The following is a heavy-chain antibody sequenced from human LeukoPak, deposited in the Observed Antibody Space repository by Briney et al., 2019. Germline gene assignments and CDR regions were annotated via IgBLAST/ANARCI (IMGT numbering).Heavy chain of an antibody. CDR3: ARAITLEISAFDI. J-gene: IGHJ3*02. CDR1: GYTFTSYY. CDR2: INPSGGST. V-gene: IGHV1-46*01. Sequence: GASVTVSCKASGYTFTSYYMHWVRQAPGQGLEWMGVINPSGGSTSYAQKFQGRVTMTGDMSTSTVYMELSSLRSEDTAVYYCARAITLEISAFDIWGQGTMVTVS. D-gene: IGHD5-24*01.